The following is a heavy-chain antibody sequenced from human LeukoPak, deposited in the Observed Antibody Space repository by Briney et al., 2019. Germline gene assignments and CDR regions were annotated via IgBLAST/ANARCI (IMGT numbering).Heavy chain of an antibody. V-gene: IGHV4-38-2*01. D-gene: IGHD3-3*01. CDR1: GYSISSGYY. J-gene: IGHJ6*03. CDR2: IYHSGST. Sequence: SETLSLTCAVSGYSISSGYYWGWIRQPPGKGLEWYGSIYHSGSTYYNPSIKSRVTISVDTSKNQFSLMLSSVTAADTAVYYCARTGFTIFGVVIRRYYYYYMDVWGKGTTVTVSS. CDR3: ARTGFTIFGVVIRRYYYYYMDV.